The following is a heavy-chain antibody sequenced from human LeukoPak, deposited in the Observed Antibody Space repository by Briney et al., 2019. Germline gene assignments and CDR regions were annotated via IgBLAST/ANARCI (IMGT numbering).Heavy chain of an antibody. D-gene: IGHD6-19*01. Sequence: GGSLRLSCAASGFTFSDSYMSWVRQAPGKGVEWVAYISGSGHDINYSDSVKGRFTISRDNAKNTLYLQMNSLRAEDTAVYYCAVYSSGLTYWGQGTLVTVSS. CDR3: AVYSSGLTY. CDR2: ISGSGHDI. CDR1: GFTFSDSY. V-gene: IGHV3-11*04. J-gene: IGHJ4*02.